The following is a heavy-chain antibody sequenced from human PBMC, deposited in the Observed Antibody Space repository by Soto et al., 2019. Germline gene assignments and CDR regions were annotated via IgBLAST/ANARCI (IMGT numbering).Heavy chain of an antibody. CDR3: ARLEGLATISYYFDF. D-gene: IGHD3-9*01. CDR1: GDSINSDKYY. J-gene: IGHJ4*02. CDR2: IYYRGNT. V-gene: IGHV4-39*01. Sequence: QLQESGPGLVKPSETLSLTCSVSGDSINSDKYYWGWIRQPPGKGLEWIGSIYYRGNTYYNPSLQTRVTKYVDKSKSQFSLRLNSVTAADSAVYFCARLEGLATISYYFDFWGQGAQVTVSS.